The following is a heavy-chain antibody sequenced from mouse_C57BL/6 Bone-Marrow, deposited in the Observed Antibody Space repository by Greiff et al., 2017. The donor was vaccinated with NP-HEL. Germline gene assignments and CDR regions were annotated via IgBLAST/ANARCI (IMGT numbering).Heavy chain of an antibody. V-gene: IGHV1-4*01. CDR3: AREARQLRLRYYAMDY. CDR1: GYTFTSYT. Sequence: QVQLQQSGAELARPGASVKMSCKASGYTFTSYTMHWVKQRPGQGLEWIGYINPSSGYTKYNQKFKDKATLTADKYSSTAYMQLSSLTSEDSAVYYCAREARQLRLRYYAMDYWGQGTSVTVSS. CDR2: INPSSGYT. D-gene: IGHD3-2*02. J-gene: IGHJ4*01.